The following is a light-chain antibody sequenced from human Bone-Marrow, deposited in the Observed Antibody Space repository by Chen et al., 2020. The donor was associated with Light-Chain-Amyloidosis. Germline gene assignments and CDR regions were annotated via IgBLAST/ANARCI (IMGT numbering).Light chain of an antibody. V-gene: IGLV2-14*01. CDR1: SSDVGGDNH. J-gene: IGLJ1*01. CDR3: SSYTITNTLV. CDR2: EVT. Sequence: QSALTQPASVSGSPGQSNTLSCTGTSSDVGGDNHVSWYQQHPDKAPKLMIYEVTNRPSWVPDRFSGSKSANTASLTISGLQTEDEADYFCSSYTITNTLVFGSGTRVTVL.